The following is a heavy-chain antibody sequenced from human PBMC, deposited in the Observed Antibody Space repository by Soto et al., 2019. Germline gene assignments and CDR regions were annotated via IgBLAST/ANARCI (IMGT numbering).Heavy chain of an antibody. D-gene: IGHD3-3*01. CDR2: IYYSGST. V-gene: IGHV4-59*01. J-gene: IGHJ6*03. CDR3: ARGFSWDYDFWSGYPPPYYYYYMDV. Sequence: PSETLSLTCTVSGGSISSYYWSWIRQPPGKGLEWIGYIYYSGSTNYNPSLKSRVTISVDTSKNQFSLKLSSVTAADTAVYYCARGFSWDYDFWSGYPPPYYYYYMDVWGKGTTVTVSS. CDR1: GGSISSYY.